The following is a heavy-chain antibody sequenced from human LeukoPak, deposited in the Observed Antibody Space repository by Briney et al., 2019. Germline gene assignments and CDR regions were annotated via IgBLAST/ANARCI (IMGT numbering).Heavy chain of an antibody. Sequence: VKVSCKASGGTFSSYAISWVRQAPGQGLEWMGGIIPIFGTANYAQKFQGRVTITADESTGTAYMELSSLRSEDTAVYYCAREGYCSSTSCRNWFDPWGQGTLVTVSS. CDR1: GGTFSSYA. V-gene: IGHV1-69*01. CDR3: AREGYCSSTSCRNWFDP. CDR2: IIPIFGTA. J-gene: IGHJ5*02. D-gene: IGHD2-2*01.